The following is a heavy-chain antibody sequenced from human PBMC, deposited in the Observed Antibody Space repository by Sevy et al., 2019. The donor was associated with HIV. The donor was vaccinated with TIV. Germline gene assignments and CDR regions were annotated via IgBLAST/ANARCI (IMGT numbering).Heavy chain of an antibody. CDR3: ARVRLPGTGYYYYYYMDV. J-gene: IGHJ6*03. D-gene: IGHD3-10*01. CDR1: GGFISSYY. CDR2: IYYSGST. V-gene: IGHV4-59*01. Sequence: SETLSLTCTVSGGFISSYYWSWIRQPPGKGLEWIGYIYYSGSTNYNPSLKSRVTISVDTSKNQFSLKLSSVTAADTAVYYCARVRLPGTGYYYYYYMDVWGKGTTVTVSS.